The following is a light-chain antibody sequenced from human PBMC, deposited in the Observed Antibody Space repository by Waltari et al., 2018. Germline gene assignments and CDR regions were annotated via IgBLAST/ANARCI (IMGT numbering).Light chain of an antibody. CDR2: DAS. CDR3: QQRSNWLFT. J-gene: IGKJ3*01. CDR1: QSVSRY. Sequence: ETVLTQSPAPLSLSPGDRATLSCRASQSVSRYLAWYQQKPGQAPRLLIYDASNRATGIPARFSGSGSGTDFTLTISSLEPEDFAVYYCQQRSNWLFTFGPGTKVDIK. V-gene: IGKV3-11*01.